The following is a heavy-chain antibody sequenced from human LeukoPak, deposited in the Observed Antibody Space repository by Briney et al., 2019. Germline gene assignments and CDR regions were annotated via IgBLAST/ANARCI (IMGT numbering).Heavy chain of an antibody. CDR2: IIPIFGTA. J-gene: IGHJ2*01. CDR3: ASGPVVTAITLNIDWYFDL. V-gene: IGHV1-69*05. D-gene: IGHD2-21*02. CDR1: GGTFSSYA. Sequence: GASVKVSCKASGGTFSSYAISWVRQAPGQGLEWMGGIIPIFGTANYAQKFQGRVTITTDESTSTAYMELSSLRSEDTAVYYCASGPVVTAITLNIDWYFDLWGRGTLVTVSS.